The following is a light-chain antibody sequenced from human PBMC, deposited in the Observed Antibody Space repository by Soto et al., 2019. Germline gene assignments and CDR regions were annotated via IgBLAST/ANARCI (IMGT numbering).Light chain of an antibody. Sequence: QSVLTQPASVSGSPGQSITISCTGTSSDVGGYNYVSWYQQHPGKAPKLMIYEVSNRPSGVSYRFSGSKSGNTASLTISGLQAEDEADYYCSSXTXXXXXXFGT. CDR1: SSDVGGYNY. CDR2: EVS. V-gene: IGLV2-14*01. J-gene: IGLJ1*01. CDR3: SSXTXXXXXX.